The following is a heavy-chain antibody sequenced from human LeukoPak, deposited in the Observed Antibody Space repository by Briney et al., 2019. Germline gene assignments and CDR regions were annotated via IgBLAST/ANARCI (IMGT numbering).Heavy chain of an antibody. CDR3: ACWGGGNQGH. V-gene: IGHV1-2*06. CDR1: GYTFTGYY. J-gene: IGHJ4*02. D-gene: IGHD4-23*01. CDR2: INPNSGDT. Sequence: GASVKVSCKASGYTFTGYYMHWVRQAPGQGLGWMGRINPNSGDTIYAQNFQGRVTVTRDTSISTAYMELSRLRSDDTAVYYCACWGGGNQGHWGQGTLVTVSS.